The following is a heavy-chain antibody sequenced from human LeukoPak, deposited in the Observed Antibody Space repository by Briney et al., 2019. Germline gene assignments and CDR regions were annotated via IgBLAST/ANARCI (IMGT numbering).Heavy chain of an antibody. CDR3: ARDGGYDYSLCLY. V-gene: IGHV1-18*01. CDR2: ISAYNGIT. D-gene: IGHD5-12*01. J-gene: IGHJ4*02. Sequence: ASVKVSCKPSGCTFTSYGISWVRQAPGQGLEWMGWISAYNGITNYAQNLQGRVTMTTDTSTSTAYMELRSLRFDDTAVYYCARDGGYDYSLCLYWGQGTLVTVSS. CDR1: GCTFTSYG.